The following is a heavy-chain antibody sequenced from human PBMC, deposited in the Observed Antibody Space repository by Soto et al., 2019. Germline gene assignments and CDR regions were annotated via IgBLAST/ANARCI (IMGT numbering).Heavy chain of an antibody. CDR3: ATVYDILTGGAFDI. CDR2: IYSGGST. D-gene: IGHD3-9*01. J-gene: IGHJ3*02. CDR1: GFTVSSNY. V-gene: IGHV3-66*01. Sequence: GGSLRLSCAASGFTVSSNYMSWVRQAPGKGLEWASVIYSGGSTYYADSVKGRFTISRDNSKNTLYLQMNSLRAEDTAVYYCATVYDILTGGAFDIWGQGTMVTVSS.